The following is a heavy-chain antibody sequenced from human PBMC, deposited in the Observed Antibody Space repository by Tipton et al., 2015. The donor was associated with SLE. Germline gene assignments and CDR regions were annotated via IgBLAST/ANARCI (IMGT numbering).Heavy chain of an antibody. CDR3: AREPLGNLDY. Sequence: TLSLTCTVYGGSFSGYYWSWIRQPPGKGLEWIGEINHSGSTNYNPSLKSRVTISVDTSKNQFSLKLSSVTAADTAVYYCAREPLGNLDYLGQGTLVTVSS. D-gene: IGHD7-27*01. V-gene: IGHV4-34*01. CDR2: INHSGST. CDR1: GGSFSGYY. J-gene: IGHJ4*02.